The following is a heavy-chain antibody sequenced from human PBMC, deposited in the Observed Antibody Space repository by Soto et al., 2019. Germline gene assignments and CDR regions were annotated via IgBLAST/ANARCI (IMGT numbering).Heavy chain of an antibody. CDR2: IRSKTNSYAT. V-gene: IGHV3-73*02. CDR3: TRRIGAHGMDV. CDR1: GFTFSGSA. D-gene: IGHD6-13*01. J-gene: IGHJ6*02. Sequence: EVQLVESGGGLVQPGGSLKLSCAASGFTFSGSAMHWVRQASGKGLEWVGRIRSKTNSYATAYAASVKGRFTISRDDSKNTAYLQMNSLKTEETGVYFCTRRIGAHGMDVWGQGTRVTVSS.